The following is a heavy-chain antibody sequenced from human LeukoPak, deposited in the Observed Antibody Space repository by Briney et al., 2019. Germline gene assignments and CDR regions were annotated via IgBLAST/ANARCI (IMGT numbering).Heavy chain of an antibody. V-gene: IGHV3-23*01. D-gene: IGHD6-19*01. J-gene: IGHJ1*01. CDR3: AKADSSGCLGYFQH. CDR2: IRGSGGST. CDR1: GFTFSSYA. Sequence: GGSLRLSCAASGFTFSSYAMSWVRQAPGKELEWVSAIRGSGGSTYYADSVKGRFTISRDNSKNTLYLHMNSLRVEDTAVYYCAKADSSGCLGYFQHWGQGTLMTVSS.